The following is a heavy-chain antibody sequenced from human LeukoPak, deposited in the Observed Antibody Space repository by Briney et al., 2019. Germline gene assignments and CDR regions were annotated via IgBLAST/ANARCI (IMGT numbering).Heavy chain of an antibody. J-gene: IGHJ4*02. CDR2: ISYDGSNK. CDR1: GFTFSSYA. CDR3: ARDRVTMVRGVISWTFDY. Sequence: PGGSLRLSCAASGFTFSSYAMHWVRQAPGKGLEWVAVISYDGSNKYYADSVKGRFTISRDNSKNTLYLQMNSLRAEDTAVYYCARDRVTMVRGVISWTFDYWGQGTLATVSS. V-gene: IGHV3-30*04. D-gene: IGHD3-10*01.